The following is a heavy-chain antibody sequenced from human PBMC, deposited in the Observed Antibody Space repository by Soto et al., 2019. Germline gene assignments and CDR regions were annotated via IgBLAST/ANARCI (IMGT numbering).Heavy chain of an antibody. CDR3: ARDLHPDAFYYYFMDV. J-gene: IGHJ6*03. Sequence: SETLSLTCTVSGGSISSGGYYWSWIRQHPGKGLEWIGYIYYSGSTYYNPSLKSRVTISVDTSKNQFSLKLSSVTAADTAVYYCARDLHPDAFYYYFMDVWGKGTTVTVSS. CDR1: GGSISSGGYY. CDR2: IYYSGST. V-gene: IGHV4-31*02.